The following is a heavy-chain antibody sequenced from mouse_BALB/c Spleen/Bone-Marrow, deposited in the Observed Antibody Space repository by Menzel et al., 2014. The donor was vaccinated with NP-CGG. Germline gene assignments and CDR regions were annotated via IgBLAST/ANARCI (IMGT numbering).Heavy chain of an antibody. Sequence: EVMLVESGGGLVQPGGSRELSCAASGFTFSSFGMHWVRQAPEKGLEWVAYISNGSSTIYYADTVKGRFTISRDNPKNTLFLQMTSLRSEDTAMYYCARKGAMITHYYAMDYWGQGTSVTVSS. V-gene: IGHV5-17*02. CDR1: GFTFSSFG. J-gene: IGHJ4*01. CDR3: ARKGAMITHYYAMDY. D-gene: IGHD2-4*01. CDR2: ISNGSSTI.